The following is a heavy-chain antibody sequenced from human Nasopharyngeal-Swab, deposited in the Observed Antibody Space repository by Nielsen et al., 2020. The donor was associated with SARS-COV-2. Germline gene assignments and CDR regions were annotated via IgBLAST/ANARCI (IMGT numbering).Heavy chain of an antibody. D-gene: IGHD2-15*01. V-gene: IGHV3-30-3*01. CDR3: ARDDSADY. J-gene: IGHJ4*02. Sequence: GGSLRLSCAASGFTFSSYAMHWVRQAPGKGLEWVAVISYDGSNKYYADSVKGRFTISRDNSKNTLYLQMNSLRAEDTAVYHCARDDSADYWGQGTLVTVSS. CDR1: GFTFSSYA. CDR2: ISYDGSNK.